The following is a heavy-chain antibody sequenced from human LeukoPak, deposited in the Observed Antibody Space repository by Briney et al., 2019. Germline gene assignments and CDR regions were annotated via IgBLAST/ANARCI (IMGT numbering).Heavy chain of an antibody. J-gene: IGHJ6*03. Sequence: GGSLRLSCAASGFTFSSYGMSWVRQAPGKGLEWVSAISGSGGSTYYADSVKGRFTISRDNSKNTLYLQMNSLRAEDTAVYYCAKRYLMVRGDPPPYYMDVWGKGTTVTISS. CDR2: ISGSGGST. V-gene: IGHV3-23*01. CDR3: AKRYLMVRGDPPPYYMDV. CDR1: GFTFSSYG. D-gene: IGHD3-10*01.